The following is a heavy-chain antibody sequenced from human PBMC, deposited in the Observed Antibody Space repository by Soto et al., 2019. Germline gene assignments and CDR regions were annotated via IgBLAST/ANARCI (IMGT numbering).Heavy chain of an antibody. J-gene: IGHJ4*02. V-gene: IGHV1-3*01. CDR2: INAGNGNT. CDR3: ARVHGLYYFDY. D-gene: IGHD3-22*01. CDR1: GGTFSSYT. Sequence: ASVKVSCKASGGTFSSYTISWVRQAPGQGLEWMGWINAGNGNTKYSQKFQGRVTITRDTSASTAYMELSSLRSEDTAVYYCARVHGLYYFDYWGQGTLVTVSS.